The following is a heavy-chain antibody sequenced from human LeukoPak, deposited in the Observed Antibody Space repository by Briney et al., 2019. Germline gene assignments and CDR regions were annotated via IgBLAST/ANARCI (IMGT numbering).Heavy chain of an antibody. J-gene: IGHJ6*02. CDR1: GFTFSDYY. CDR3: ARDGYCSSTSCYTDSPYYYYGMDV. Sequence: AGGSLRLSCAASGFTFSDYYMSWIRQAPGKGLEWVSYISSSGSTIYYADSVKGRFTISRDNAKNSLYLQMNSLRAEDTAVYYCARDGYCSSTSCYTDSPYYYYGMDVWGQGTTVTVSS. V-gene: IGHV3-11*01. D-gene: IGHD2-2*02. CDR2: ISSSGSTI.